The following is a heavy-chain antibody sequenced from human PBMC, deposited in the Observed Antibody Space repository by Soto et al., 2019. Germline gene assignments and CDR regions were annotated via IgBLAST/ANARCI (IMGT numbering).Heavy chain of an antibody. CDR2: INAGNGNT. CDR3: ARGRAVAGTDFDY. V-gene: IGHV1-3*01. D-gene: IGHD6-19*01. J-gene: IGHJ4*02. CDR1: GYTFTSYA. Sequence: ASVKVSCKASGYTFTSYAMHWVRQAPGQRLEWMGWINAGNGNTKYSQKFQGRVTITRDTSASTAYMELSSLRSEDTAVYYCARGRAVAGTDFDYWGQGTLVTVSS.